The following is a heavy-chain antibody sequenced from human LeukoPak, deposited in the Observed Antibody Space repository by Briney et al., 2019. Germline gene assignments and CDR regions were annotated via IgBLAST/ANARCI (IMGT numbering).Heavy chain of an antibody. Sequence: GGSLRLSCAASGFTFSSYSMNWVRQAPGKGLEWVSSITSSSSYIYYADSVKGRFTISRDNAKNSLYLQMNSLRVEDTAVYYCARHVVAVGFDYWGQGTLVTVSS. CDR3: ARHVVAVGFDY. D-gene: IGHD3-22*01. CDR1: GFTFSSYS. CDR2: ITSSSSYI. J-gene: IGHJ4*02. V-gene: IGHV3-21*01.